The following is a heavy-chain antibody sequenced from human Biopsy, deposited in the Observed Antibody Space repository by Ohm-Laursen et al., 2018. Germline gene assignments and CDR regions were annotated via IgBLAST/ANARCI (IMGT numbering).Heavy chain of an antibody. D-gene: IGHD3-16*01. CDR2: ISPSSGGT. Sequence: ASVKVSCKASGYTFTDYFLHWVRQAPGQGPEWMGWISPSSGGTNYAQKFQGRVTMIRDTSASTGYMELSSLRSDDTAVYYCARSRAGGATWGMDVWGQGTTVTVSS. CDR1: GYTFTDYF. J-gene: IGHJ6*02. V-gene: IGHV1-2*02. CDR3: ARSRAGGATWGMDV.